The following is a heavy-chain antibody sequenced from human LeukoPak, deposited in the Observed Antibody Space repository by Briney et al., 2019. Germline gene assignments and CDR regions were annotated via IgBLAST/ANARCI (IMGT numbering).Heavy chain of an antibody. V-gene: IGHV3-48*03. Sequence: GGSLRHSCAASGFTFSSYEMNWVRQAPGKGLEWVSYISSSGSTVYYADSVKGRFTISGDNAKNSLYLQMNSLRAEDTAVYYCARRDSSGLFDYWGQGTLVTVSS. CDR1: GFTFSSYE. J-gene: IGHJ4*02. CDR2: ISSSGSTV. CDR3: ARRDSSGLFDY. D-gene: IGHD6-19*01.